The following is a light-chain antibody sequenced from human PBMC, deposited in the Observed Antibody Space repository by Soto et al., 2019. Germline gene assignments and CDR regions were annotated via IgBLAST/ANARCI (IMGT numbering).Light chain of an antibody. Sequence: EIVMTQSPGTLSVTPGERATLSCRASQRVSSNLAWYQQKPGQAPRLLIYGASTRATGIPARFSGSGSGTEFTLTISSLQSEDFAAYYCQQYNNWPPFTFGPGTKVDIK. CDR2: GAS. V-gene: IGKV3-15*01. J-gene: IGKJ3*01. CDR3: QQYNNWPPFT. CDR1: QRVSSN.